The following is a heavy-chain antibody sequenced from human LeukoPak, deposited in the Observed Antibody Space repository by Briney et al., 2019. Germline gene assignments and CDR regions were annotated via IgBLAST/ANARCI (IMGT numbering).Heavy chain of an antibody. CDR3: AKGSHYYDSSGYYYRDAFDI. V-gene: IGHV3-30*02. D-gene: IGHD3-22*01. J-gene: IGHJ3*02. Sequence: PGGSLRLSCAASGFTFSSYGMHWVRQAPGKGLEWVAFIRYDGSNKYYADSVKGRFTISRDNSKNTLYLQMNSLRAEDTAVYYCAKGSHYYDSSGYYYRDAFDIWGQGTMVTVSS. CDR2: IRYDGSNK. CDR1: GFTFSSYG.